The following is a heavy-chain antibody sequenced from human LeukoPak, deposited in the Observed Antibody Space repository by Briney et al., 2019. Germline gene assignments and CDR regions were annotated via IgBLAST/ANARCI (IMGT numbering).Heavy chain of an antibody. V-gene: IGHV3-30*01. J-gene: IGHJ1*01. CDR3: ARGPTADYDFWSGFQH. D-gene: IGHD3-3*01. Sequence: GRSLRLSCAASGFTFSSYAMHWVRQAPGKGLEWVAVISYDGSNKNYADSVKGRFTISRDNSKNTLYLQMNSLRAEDTAVYYCARGPTADYDFWSGFQHWGQGTLVTVSS. CDR2: ISYDGSNK. CDR1: GFTFSSYA.